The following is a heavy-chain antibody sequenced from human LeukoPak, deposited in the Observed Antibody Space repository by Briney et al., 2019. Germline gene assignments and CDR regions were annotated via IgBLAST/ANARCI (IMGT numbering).Heavy chain of an antibody. CDR1: GGSISSYY. J-gene: IGHJ4*02. CDR3: AGDRDGYAYSFVY. V-gene: IGHV4-59*01. D-gene: IGHD5-24*01. Sequence: SETLSLTCTVSGGSISSYYWSCIRQPPGKGLEWIGYIYYSGSTNYNPSLKSRVTISVDTSKNQFSLKLSSVTAADTAVYYCAGDRDGYAYSFVYWGQGTLVTVSS. CDR2: IYYSGST.